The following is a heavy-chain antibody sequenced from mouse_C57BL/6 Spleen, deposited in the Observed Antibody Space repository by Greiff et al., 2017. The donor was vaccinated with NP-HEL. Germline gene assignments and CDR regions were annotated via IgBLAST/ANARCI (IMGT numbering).Heavy chain of an antibody. J-gene: IGHJ2*01. CDR3: ARDGVTVFDY. CDR2: SDPSDSET. D-gene: IGHD2-1*01. CDR1: GYTFTSYW. V-gene: IGHV1-52*01. Sequence: VQLQQPGAELVRPGSSVKLSCKASGYTFTSYWMHWVKQRPIQGLEWIGNSDPSDSETHYNQKFKDKATLTVDKSSSTAYMQLSSLTSEDSAVYYCARDGVTVFDYWGQGTTLTVSS.